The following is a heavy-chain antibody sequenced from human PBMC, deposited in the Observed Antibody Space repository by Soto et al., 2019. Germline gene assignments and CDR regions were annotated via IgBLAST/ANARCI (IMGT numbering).Heavy chain of an antibody. D-gene: IGHD3-22*01. Sequence: EVQLLESGGGLVQPGGSLRLSCAASGFTFSSYAMSWVRQAPGKGLEWVSAFSGSGGSTYYADSVKGRFTISRDNSKNTLYLQMNSLRAEDTAVYYCAKKPITMIVVVIPDAFDIWGQGTMVTVSS. J-gene: IGHJ3*02. CDR1: GFTFSSYA. V-gene: IGHV3-23*01. CDR2: FSGSGGST. CDR3: AKKPITMIVVVIPDAFDI.